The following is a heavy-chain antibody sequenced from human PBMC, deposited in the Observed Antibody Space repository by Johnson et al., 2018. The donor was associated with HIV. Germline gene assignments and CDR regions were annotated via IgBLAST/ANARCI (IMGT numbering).Heavy chain of an antibody. CDR2: IDGNGGNK. D-gene: IGHD4-17*01. CDR1: GFSFDDYG. J-gene: IGHJ3*02. V-gene: IGHV3-20*04. Sequence: EVQLVESGGGMVRPGGSLRLSCAASGFSFDDYGMNWVRQAPGKGLEWVCGIDGNGGNKRYADSVKGRFTISRDNAKNSLYLQMNSLRAEDTALYYCARDKYGVPSGAFDIWGQGTMVSVSS. CDR3: ARDKYGVPSGAFDI.